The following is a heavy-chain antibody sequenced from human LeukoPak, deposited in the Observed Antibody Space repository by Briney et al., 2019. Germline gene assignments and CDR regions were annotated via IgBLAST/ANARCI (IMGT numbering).Heavy chain of an antibody. D-gene: IGHD3-22*01. V-gene: IGHV1-18*01. Sequence: ASVKVSCKASGYTFTSYGISWVRQAPGQGLEWMGWISAYNGNTNYAQKLQGRVTMTTDTSTSTAYMELRSLRSDDTAVYYCARTSYYYGSSGYYYEFDYWGQGTLVTVSS. CDR1: GYTFTSYG. CDR3: ARTSYYYGSSGYYYEFDY. J-gene: IGHJ4*02. CDR2: ISAYNGNT.